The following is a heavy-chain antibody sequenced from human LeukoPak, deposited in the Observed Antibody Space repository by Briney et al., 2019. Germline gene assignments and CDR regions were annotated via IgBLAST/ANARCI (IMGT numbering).Heavy chain of an antibody. J-gene: IGHJ4*02. CDR1: GGSISSSSYY. V-gene: IGHV4-39*01. D-gene: IGHD4-17*01. CDR2: IYYSGST. Sequence: PSETLSLTCTVSGGSISSSSYYWGWIRQPPGQGLEWIGSIYYSGSTYYNPSLKSRVTISVDTSKNQSSLKLSSVTAADTAVYYCASPYHDYGDYGTIVDYWGQGTLVTVSS. CDR3: ASPYHDYGDYGTIVDY.